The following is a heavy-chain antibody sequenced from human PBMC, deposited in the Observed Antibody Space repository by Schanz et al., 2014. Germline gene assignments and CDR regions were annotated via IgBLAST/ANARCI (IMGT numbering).Heavy chain of an antibody. CDR2: ITASGDYM. CDR3: ARGPDYGSGSYSSY. D-gene: IGHD3-10*01. V-gene: IGHV3-21*01. J-gene: IGHJ4*02. CDR1: RFTFSSYS. Sequence: EVQLVESGGGLVKPGGSLRLSCEASRFTFSSYSFNWVRQAPGKGLEWVSSITASGDYMHYADSVKGRFTISRDNARNSLYLQMNNLRVEDTAVYYCARGPDYGSGSYSSYWGQGTLVTVSS.